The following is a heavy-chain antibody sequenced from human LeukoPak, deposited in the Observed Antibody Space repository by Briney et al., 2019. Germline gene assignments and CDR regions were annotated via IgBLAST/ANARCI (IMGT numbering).Heavy chain of an antibody. Sequence: TGGSLRLSCAASGFTFSNAWMSWVRQAPGKGLEWVGRIKSKTDGGTTDYAAPVKGRFTISRDDSKNTLYLQMNSLKTEDTAVYYCTTDPVTIFGVVIPLRSDSFDIWGQGTMVTVSS. CDR2: IKSKTDGGTT. V-gene: IGHV3-15*01. D-gene: IGHD3-3*01. CDR1: GFTFSNAW. J-gene: IGHJ3*02. CDR3: TTDPVTIFGVVIPLRSDSFDI.